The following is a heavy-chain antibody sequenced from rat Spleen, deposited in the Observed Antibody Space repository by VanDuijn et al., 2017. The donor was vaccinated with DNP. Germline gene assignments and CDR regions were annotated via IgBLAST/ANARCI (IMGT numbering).Heavy chain of an antibody. CDR1: GFTFSNYD. Sequence: EVQLVESGGGLVQPGRSMKLSCAASGFTFSNYDMAWVRQAPKKGLEWVATISYDGSSTYYRDSVKGRFTISRDNAKSTLYLQMDSLRSEDTATYYCTTYYGYNYAMDAWGQGTSVTVSS. D-gene: IGHD1-9*01. CDR3: TTYYGYNYAMDA. CDR2: ISYDGSST. V-gene: IGHV5-7*01. J-gene: IGHJ4*01.